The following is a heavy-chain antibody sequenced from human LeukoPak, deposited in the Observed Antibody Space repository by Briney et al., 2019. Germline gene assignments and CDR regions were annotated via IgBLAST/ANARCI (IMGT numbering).Heavy chain of an antibody. CDR1: GGSISSYY. CDR2: IYYSGST. CDR3: ARRAGRGDFDY. V-gene: IGHV4-59*01. D-gene: IGHD6-13*01. Sequence: PSETLSLTCTVSGGSISSYYWTWIRQPPGKGLEWIGYIYYSGSTNYNPSLKSRVTISVDSSKNQFSLKLSSVTAADTAVYYCARRAGRGDFDYWGQGTLVTVSS. J-gene: IGHJ4*02.